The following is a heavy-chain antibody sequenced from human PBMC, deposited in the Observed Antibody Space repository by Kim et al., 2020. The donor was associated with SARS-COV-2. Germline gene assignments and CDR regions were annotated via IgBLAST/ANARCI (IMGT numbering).Heavy chain of an antibody. V-gene: IGHV3-74*01. CDR2: INNDGSDT. CDR3: ARVYADYAWFDP. Sequence: GGSLRLSCAASGFTFSSYWMHWVRQALGKGPVWVARINNDGSDTRYADCVKGRFTISRDNAKNTLYLQMNSLRVEDTAVYYCARVYADYAWFDPWGQGTPVTVSS. CDR1: GFTFSSYW. D-gene: IGHD4-17*01. J-gene: IGHJ5*02.